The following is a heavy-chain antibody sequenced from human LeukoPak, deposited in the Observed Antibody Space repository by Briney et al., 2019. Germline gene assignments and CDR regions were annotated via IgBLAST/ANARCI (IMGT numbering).Heavy chain of an antibody. CDR2: VYHSGFT. CDR3: ARDQRCSRFDGGCDQWYFDL. V-gene: IGHV4-59*01. J-gene: IGHJ2*01. CDR1: GGSISGYY. D-gene: IGHD3-10*02. Sequence: SETLSLTCTVSGGSISGYYWSWLRQSPEKGLEWIGYVYHSGFTHYNPSLRSRVTISVDLSRNQFSLKLTSATAADTAMYYCARDQRCSRFDGGCDQWYFDLWGRGTLVTVSS.